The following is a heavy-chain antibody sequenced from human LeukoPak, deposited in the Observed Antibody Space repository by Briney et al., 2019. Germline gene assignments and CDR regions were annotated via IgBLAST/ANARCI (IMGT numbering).Heavy chain of an antibody. Sequence: WGSLRLSCAASGFTFSNYWMSWVRQAPGKGLEWVANIWQDGGEKYYVDSVKGRFTIARDNTKDSLYLQMNSLGAEDTALYYCARLRGGSYWGGGTLVTVSS. CDR3: ARLRGGSY. D-gene: IGHD2-15*01. V-gene: IGHV3-7*01. J-gene: IGHJ4*02. CDR2: IWQDGGEK. CDR1: GFTFSNYW.